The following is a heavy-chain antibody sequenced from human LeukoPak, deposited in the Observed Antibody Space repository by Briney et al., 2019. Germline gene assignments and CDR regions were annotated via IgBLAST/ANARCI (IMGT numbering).Heavy chain of an antibody. CDR3: ARHPYLTTVTNNWFDP. Sequence: EASVKVSCKASGYTFTSYGISWVRQAPGQGLEWMGWISAYNGNTNYAQKLQGRVTMTTDTSTSTAYMELRSLRSDDTAVYYCARHPYLTTVTNNWFDPWGQGTLVTVSS. V-gene: IGHV1-18*01. CDR2: ISAYNGNT. D-gene: IGHD4-17*01. J-gene: IGHJ5*02. CDR1: GYTFTSYG.